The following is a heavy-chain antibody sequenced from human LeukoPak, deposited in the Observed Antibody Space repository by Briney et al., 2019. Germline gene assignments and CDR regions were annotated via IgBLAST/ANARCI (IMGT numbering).Heavy chain of an antibody. V-gene: IGHV1-18*01. CDR1: GYTFTSYG. J-gene: IGHJ4*02. D-gene: IGHD3-3*01. CDR3: ARRAPAYDFWTPNDY. CDR2: ISAYNGNT. Sequence: GASVKVSCKASGYTFTSYGISWVRQAPGQGLEWMGWISAYNGNTNYAQKLQGRVTMTTDTSTSTAYMELRSLRSDDTAVYYCARRAPAYDFWTPNDYWGQGTLVTVSS.